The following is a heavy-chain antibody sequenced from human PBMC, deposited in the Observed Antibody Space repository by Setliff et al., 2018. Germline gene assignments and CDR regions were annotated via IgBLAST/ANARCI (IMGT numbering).Heavy chain of an antibody. CDR2: ITDSGSKI. V-gene: IGHV3-23*01. Sequence: GGSLRLSCVGSDFTFSNSAMSWVRQAPGKGLEWVSTITDSGSKILYVDSVKGRFTISRDNSKNSLYLQMDSLRPEDTSVYYCAKDRLFPRYWGLGTLVTVSS. J-gene: IGHJ4*02. CDR3: AKDRLFPRY. CDR1: DFTFSNSA. D-gene: IGHD2-21*01.